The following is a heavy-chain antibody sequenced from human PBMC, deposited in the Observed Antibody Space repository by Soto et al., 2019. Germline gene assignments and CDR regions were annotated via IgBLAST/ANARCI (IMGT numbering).Heavy chain of an antibody. V-gene: IGHV4-39*01. CDR1: GGSISSSSYY. CDR2: IYYSGST. Sequence: SETLSLTCTVSGGSISSSSYYWGWIRQPPGKGLEWIGSIYYSGSTYYNPSLKSRVTISVDTSKNQFSLKLSSVTAADTAVYYCARQGYDFWSGYTYYYGMDVWGQGTTVTVSS. D-gene: IGHD3-3*01. CDR3: ARQGYDFWSGYTYYYGMDV. J-gene: IGHJ6*02.